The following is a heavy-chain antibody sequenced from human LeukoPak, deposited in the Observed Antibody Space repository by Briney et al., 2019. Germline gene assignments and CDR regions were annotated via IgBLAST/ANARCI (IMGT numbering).Heavy chain of an antibody. CDR1: GFTFSSYA. J-gene: IGHJ6*03. D-gene: IGHD5-18*01. CDR2: ISGSGRTT. CDR3: ARGAAMAPRYYYYMDV. Sequence: GGSLRLSCAASGFTFSSYAMSWVRQAPGKGLEWVSGISGSGRTTYYADSVKGRFTISRDNAKNSLYLQMNSLRAEDTAVYYCARGAAMAPRYYYYMDVWGKGTTVTISS. V-gene: IGHV3-23*01.